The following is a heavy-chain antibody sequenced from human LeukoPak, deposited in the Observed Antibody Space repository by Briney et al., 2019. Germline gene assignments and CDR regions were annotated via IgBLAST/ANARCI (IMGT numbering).Heavy chain of an antibody. CDR1: GGSISSYY. Sequence: PSQTLSLTCTVSGGSISSYYWSWIRQPPGKGLEWIGYVYYSGSTNYNPSLKSRVTISVDTSKNQFSLKLSSVTAADTAVYYCASCGGSCYYYYYMDVWGKGTTVTVSS. V-gene: IGHV4-59*01. CDR2: VYYSGST. D-gene: IGHD2-15*01. CDR3: ASCGGSCYYYYYMDV. J-gene: IGHJ6*03.